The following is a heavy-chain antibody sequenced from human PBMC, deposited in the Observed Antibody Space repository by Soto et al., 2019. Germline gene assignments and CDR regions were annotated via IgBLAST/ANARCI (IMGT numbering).Heavy chain of an antibody. CDR1: GIGFSDY. CDR2: ISGSGRTI. V-gene: IGHV3-11*01. J-gene: IGHJ5*02. D-gene: IGHD3-16*01. Sequence: QVQLVESGGGLVKPGGSLRLSCAASGIGFSDYMSWVRQAPGKGLEWLSYISGSGRTIYSADSVKGRFTISRDNATNLLYLQMNNVRTEDTAVYYCARLPFPWGWFDPWGQGTLVTVSS. CDR3: ARLPFPWGWFDP.